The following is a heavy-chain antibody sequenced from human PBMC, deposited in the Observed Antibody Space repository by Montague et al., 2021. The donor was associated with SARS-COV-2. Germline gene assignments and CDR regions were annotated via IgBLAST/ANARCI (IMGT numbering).Heavy chain of an antibody. CDR3: ATLTHGGYYYGMDV. CDR1: GFTFSSYS. V-gene: IGHV3-30*03. CDR2: ISYDGSNK. J-gene: IGHJ6*02. Sequence: SLRLSCAASGFTFSSYSMHWVRQAPGKGLEWVAVISYDGSNKYYADSVKGRFTISGGNSKNTLYLQMNSLRAEDTAVYYCATLTHGGYYYGMDVWGQGTTVTVSS.